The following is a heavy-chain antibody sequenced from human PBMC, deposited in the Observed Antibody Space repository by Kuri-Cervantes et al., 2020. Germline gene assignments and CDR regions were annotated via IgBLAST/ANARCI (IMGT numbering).Heavy chain of an antibody. CDR1: GFTFSSYA. J-gene: IGHJ4*02. Sequence: GGSLNPPVPASGFTFSSYAMHWVRQAPGKGLEWVAVISYDGSNKYYADSVKGRFTISRDNSKNTLYLQMNSLRAEDTAVYYCAREGIAVAGYYFDYWGLGTLVTVSS. D-gene: IGHD6-19*01. V-gene: IGHV3-30*07. CDR2: ISYDGSNK. CDR3: AREGIAVAGYYFDY.